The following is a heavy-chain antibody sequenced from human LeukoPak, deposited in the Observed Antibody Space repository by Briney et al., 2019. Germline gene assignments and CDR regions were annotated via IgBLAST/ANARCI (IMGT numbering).Heavy chain of an antibody. CDR3: ARHVYGKGMYV. CDR1: GDSLSDNF. V-gene: IGHV4-59*08. Sequence: SETLSLTCTVSGDSLSDNFWGWIRQPPGKGLECVGYMSSGGTAYNPSLKSRPTISIDTSRSQFSLTLGSVTAADTAVYYCARHVYGKGMYVWGKGTTVTVSS. CDR2: MSSGGTA. D-gene: IGHD4-17*01. J-gene: IGHJ6*04.